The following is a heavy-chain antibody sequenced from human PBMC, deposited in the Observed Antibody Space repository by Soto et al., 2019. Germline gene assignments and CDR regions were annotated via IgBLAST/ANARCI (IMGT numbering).Heavy chain of an antibody. CDR2: IKSKTDGGTT. J-gene: IGHJ4*02. Sequence: PVGSLRLSCAASGFTFSNAWMSWVRQAPGKGLEWVGRIKSKTDGGTTDYAAPVKGRFTISRDDSKNTLYLQMNSLKTEDTAVYYCTGRYSSSWYREISDYWGQGTLVTVSS. CDR1: GFTFSNAW. D-gene: IGHD6-13*01. CDR3: TGRYSSSWYREISDY. V-gene: IGHV3-15*01.